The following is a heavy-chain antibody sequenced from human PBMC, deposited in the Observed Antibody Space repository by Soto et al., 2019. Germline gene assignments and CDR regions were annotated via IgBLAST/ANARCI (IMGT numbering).Heavy chain of an antibody. V-gene: IGHV3-11*01. Sequence: PGGSLRLSCAASGFTFSDYYMSWIRQAPGKGQEWVSYISSSGSTIYYADSVKGRFTISRDNAKNSLYLQMNSLRAEDTAVYYCARDYGLLWFGELFDYWGQVTRVTVS. CDR1: GFTFSDYY. J-gene: IGHJ4*02. D-gene: IGHD3-10*01. CDR3: ARDYGLLWFGELFDY. CDR2: ISSSGSTI.